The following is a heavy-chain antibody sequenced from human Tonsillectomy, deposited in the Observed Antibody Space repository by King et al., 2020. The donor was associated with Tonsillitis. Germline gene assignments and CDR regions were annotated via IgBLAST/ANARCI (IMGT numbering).Heavy chain of an antibody. J-gene: IGHJ4*02. D-gene: IGHD6-13*01. V-gene: IGHV3-48*03. CDR3: AIGSRTVAAAGLGVGY. CDR2: ISSSGSTI. Sequence: VQLVESGGGLVQPGGSLRLSCAASGFTFRSYEMNWVRQAPGKGLEWVSYISSSGSTIYYAESVMGRFTISRDNAKNSLYLQMNSLRADDTAVYYCAIGSRTVAAAGLGVGYWGQGTLVTVSS. CDR1: GFTFRSYE.